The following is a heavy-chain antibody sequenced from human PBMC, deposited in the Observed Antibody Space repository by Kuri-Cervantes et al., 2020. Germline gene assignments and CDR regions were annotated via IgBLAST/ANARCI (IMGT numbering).Heavy chain of an antibody. D-gene: IGHD1-26*01. CDR2: ISYDGSNK. Sequence: GESLKISCAASGFTFSSYAMHWVRQAPGKGLERVAVISYDGSNKYYADSVKGRFTISRDNSKNTLYLQMNSLRAEDTAVYYCARDRGGRWELPAYWGQGTLVTVSS. V-gene: IGHV3-30-3*01. CDR1: GFTFSSYA. CDR3: ARDRGGRWELPAY. J-gene: IGHJ4*02.